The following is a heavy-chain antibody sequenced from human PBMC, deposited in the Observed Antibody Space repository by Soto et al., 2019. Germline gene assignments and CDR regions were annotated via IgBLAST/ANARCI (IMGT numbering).Heavy chain of an antibody. CDR3: ATWPYCSGGSCYSSRGAFDI. V-gene: IGHV1-8*01. CDR2: MNPNIGIT. D-gene: IGHD2-15*01. CDR1: GYTFTSYD. J-gene: IGHJ3*02. Sequence: ASVKVSCKASGYTFTSYDINWVRQATGQGLEWMGRMNPNIGITSYAQKFQGRVTITTDKSTSTAYMELSSLRSEDTAVYYCATWPYCSGGSCYSSRGAFDIWGQGTMVTVS.